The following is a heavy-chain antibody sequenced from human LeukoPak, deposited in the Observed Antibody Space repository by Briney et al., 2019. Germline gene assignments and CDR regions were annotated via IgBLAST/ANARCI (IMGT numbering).Heavy chain of an antibody. CDR2: IRYDGSNK. D-gene: IGHD3-9*01. V-gene: IGHV3-30*02. J-gene: IGHJ6*03. Sequence: PGKSLRLSCAASGFSFNNYAMYWVRQAPGKGLEWVAFIRYDGSNKYYADSVKGRFTISRDNSKNTLYLQMNSLRAEDTTVYYCAKGTYYDILTGPMDVWGKGTTVTISS. CDR3: AKGTYYDILTGPMDV. CDR1: GFSFNNYA.